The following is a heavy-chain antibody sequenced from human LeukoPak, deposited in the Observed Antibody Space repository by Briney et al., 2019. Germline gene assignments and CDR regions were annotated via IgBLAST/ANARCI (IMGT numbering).Heavy chain of an antibody. CDR2: ISGSGGST. J-gene: IGHJ3*02. V-gene: IGHV3-23*01. CDR1: GFTVSSNY. Sequence: GGSLRLSCAAFGFTVSSNYMSWVRQAPGKGLEWVSAISGSGGSTYYADSVKGRFTISRDNSKNTLYLQMNSLRAEDTAVYYCAKGVRGIAAADDAFDIWGQGTMVTVSS. D-gene: IGHD6-13*01. CDR3: AKGVRGIAAADDAFDI.